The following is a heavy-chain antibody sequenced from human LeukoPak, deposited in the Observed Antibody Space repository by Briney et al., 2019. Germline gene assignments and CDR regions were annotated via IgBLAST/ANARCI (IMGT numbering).Heavy chain of an antibody. J-gene: IGHJ3*01. D-gene: IGHD2-15*01. Sequence: SQTLSLTCAISGDSVSNKSTAWNWIRQSPSRGLEWLGRTYYRSKWYTGYAVSMRSRIAISPDTSKNQFSLQLNSVTPEDTAVYCCAKAEGYVSVWGQGTRVTVSS. CDR2: TYYRSKWYT. V-gene: IGHV6-1*01. CDR1: GDSVSNKSTA. CDR3: AKAEGYVSV.